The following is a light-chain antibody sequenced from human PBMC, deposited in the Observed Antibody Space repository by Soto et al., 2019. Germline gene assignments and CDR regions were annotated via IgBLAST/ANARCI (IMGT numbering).Light chain of an antibody. CDR3: CSSAHDSTYV. Sequence: QSALAQPASVSGSPGQSITISRTGTRDDVGAYNSCSWYQQLPHKAPQVILYKGTQRPSGVSSRFSGSTYGNAASLTISGLQSDDEADYFCCSSAHDSTYVFGTGTKLTVL. CDR2: KGT. V-gene: IGLV2-23*01. CDR1: RDDVGAYNS. J-gene: IGLJ1*01.